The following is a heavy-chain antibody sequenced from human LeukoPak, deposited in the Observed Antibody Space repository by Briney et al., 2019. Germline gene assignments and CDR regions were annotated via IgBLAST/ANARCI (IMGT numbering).Heavy chain of an antibody. Sequence: GGSLRLSCAASGFTFSSYAMHWVRQAPGKGLEWVANIKQDGSEKYYVDSVKGRFTISRDNAKNSLYLQMNSLRAEDTAVYYCGRGDFPNYFYLYGMEVWGQGTTV. V-gene: IGHV3-7*04. J-gene: IGHJ6*02. D-gene: IGHD2-21*02. CDR1: GFTFSSYA. CDR2: IKQDGSEK. CDR3: GRGDFPNYFYLYGMEV.